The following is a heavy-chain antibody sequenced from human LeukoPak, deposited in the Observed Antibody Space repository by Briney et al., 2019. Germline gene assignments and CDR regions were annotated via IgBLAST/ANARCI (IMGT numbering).Heavy chain of an antibody. J-gene: IGHJ5*01. CDR2: ITGGDVFI. CDR1: GFTFSSYT. V-gene: IGHV3-21*01. Sequence: GGSLRLSCAASGFTFSSYTFDWVRQAPGKVLEGVSSITGGDVFIYQADSVKGRFTVSRDNAKNTLYLQMNRLRAEDTAVYYCAREGDLMGATMDSWGQGTLVIVSS. CDR3: AREGDLMGATMDS. D-gene: IGHD3-16*01.